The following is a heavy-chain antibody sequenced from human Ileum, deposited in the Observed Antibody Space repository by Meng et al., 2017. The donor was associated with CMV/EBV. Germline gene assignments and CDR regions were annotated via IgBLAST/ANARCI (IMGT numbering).Heavy chain of an antibody. CDR3: ARVRELPGG. CDR1: GFTFSGYW. Sequence: LRLSCAASGFTFSGYWMSWVRQAPGKGLEWVANIKQDGSEKYYVDSVKGRFTISRDNAKNSLYLQMNSLRAEDTAVYYCARVRELPGGWGQGTLVTVSS. CDR2: IKQDGSEK. D-gene: IGHD1-26*01. J-gene: IGHJ4*02. V-gene: IGHV3-7*01.